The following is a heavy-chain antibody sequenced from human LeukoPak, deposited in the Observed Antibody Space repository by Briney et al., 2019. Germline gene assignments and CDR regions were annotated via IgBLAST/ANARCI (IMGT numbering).Heavy chain of an antibody. CDR3: AKGETPYSSGWYDAFDI. V-gene: IGHV3-30*18. Sequence: PGGSLRLSCAASGFTFSSHGMHWVRQAPGKGLEWVAVISYDGSHKEYVESVRGRFIISRDNSKNTLSLQLNSLRTEDTAVYYCAKGETPYSSGWYDAFDIWGQGTMVTVSS. CDR1: GFTFSSHG. CDR2: ISYDGSHK. D-gene: IGHD6-19*01. J-gene: IGHJ3*02.